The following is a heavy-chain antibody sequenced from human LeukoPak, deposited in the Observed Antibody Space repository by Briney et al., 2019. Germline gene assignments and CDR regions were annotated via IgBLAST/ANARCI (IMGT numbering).Heavy chain of an antibody. V-gene: IGHV3-23*01. CDR3: AKEIRSSSARNAFDI. CDR1: GFTFRKYS. CDR2: IVGDGSDK. J-gene: IGHJ3*02. D-gene: IGHD6-6*01. Sequence: GGSLRLSCGVSGFTFRKYSMSWFRQAPGKGLEWIASIVGDGSDKFYADSARGRFIVSRDNSKNTLFLQMSRVRAEDTAVYYCAKEIRSSSARNAFDIWGQGTMVTVSS.